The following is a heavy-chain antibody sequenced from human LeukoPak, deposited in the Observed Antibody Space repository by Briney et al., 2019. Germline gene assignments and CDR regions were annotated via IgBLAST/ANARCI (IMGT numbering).Heavy chain of an antibody. CDR2: IFYNGRT. CDR1: GDSIGRSTYY. Sequence: SETLSLTCNVSGDSIGRSTYYWGWVRQTPETGLEWIGSIFYNGRTYYTPSLQSRVIMSLDTSKNQFSLRLTSVTAADTAVYYCARQVAVVEPTDPNWFDSWGQGTLVTVSS. V-gene: IGHV4-39*07. D-gene: IGHD2-21*01. CDR3: ARQVAVVEPTDPNWFDS. J-gene: IGHJ5*01.